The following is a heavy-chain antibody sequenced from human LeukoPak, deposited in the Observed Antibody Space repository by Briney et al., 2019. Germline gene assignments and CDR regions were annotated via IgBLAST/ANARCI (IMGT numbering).Heavy chain of an antibody. CDR2: ISWNSGSI. Sequence: GRSLRLSCAASGFTFDDYAMHWVRQAPGKGLEWVSGISWNSGSIGYADSVKGRFTISRDNAKNSLYLQMNSLRAEDMALYYCAKDSSSWLEYYFDYWGQRTLVTVSS. J-gene: IGHJ4*02. CDR1: GFTFDDYA. V-gene: IGHV3-9*03. D-gene: IGHD6-13*01. CDR3: AKDSSSWLEYYFDY.